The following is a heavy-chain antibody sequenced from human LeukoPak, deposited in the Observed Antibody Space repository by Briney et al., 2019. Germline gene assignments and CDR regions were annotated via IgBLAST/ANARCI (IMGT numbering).Heavy chain of an antibody. Sequence: PGGSLRLSCAASGFTFSSYWMSWVRQAPGKGLGWVANIKQDGSEKYYVDYVKGRFTISRDNAKNSLHLHMNSLRAEDTAVYYCARDRKITIFGLDPDYWGQGTLVTVSS. D-gene: IGHD3-3*01. V-gene: IGHV3-7*01. CDR3: ARDRKITIFGLDPDY. CDR1: GFTFSSYW. J-gene: IGHJ4*02. CDR2: IKQDGSEK.